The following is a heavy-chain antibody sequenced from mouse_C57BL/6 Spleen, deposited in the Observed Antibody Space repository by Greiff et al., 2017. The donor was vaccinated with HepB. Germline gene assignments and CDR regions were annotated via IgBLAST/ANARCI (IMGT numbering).Heavy chain of an antibody. J-gene: IGHJ4*01. Sequence: QVQLKQSGAELVKPGASVKISCKASGYAFSRYWMNWVKQRPGTGLEWIGQIYPGDGDTKYNGNFKGKSTLTADKSSSTAYMQLSSLTSEDSAVYFCARLLRTYVYYAMDYWGQGTSVTVSS. D-gene: IGHD1-1*01. CDR2: IYPGDGDT. CDR1: GYAFSRYW. CDR3: ARLLRTYVYYAMDY. V-gene: IGHV1-80*01.